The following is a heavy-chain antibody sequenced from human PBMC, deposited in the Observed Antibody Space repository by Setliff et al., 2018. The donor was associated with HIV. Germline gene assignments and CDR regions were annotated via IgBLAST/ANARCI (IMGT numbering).Heavy chain of an antibody. CDR1: GDSISIYY. CDR2: IYYTGIT. V-gene: IGHV4-59*01. J-gene: IGHJ4*02. CDR3: ARGGYYDILTGYSNGFDY. Sequence: SETLSLTCTVSGDSISIYYWSWIRQPPGKGLEWIGYIYYTGITTYNPSLKSRVTISVDTSKNQFSLKLSSVTAADTAVYYCARGGYYDILTGYSNGFDYWGQGTLVTRLL. D-gene: IGHD3-9*01.